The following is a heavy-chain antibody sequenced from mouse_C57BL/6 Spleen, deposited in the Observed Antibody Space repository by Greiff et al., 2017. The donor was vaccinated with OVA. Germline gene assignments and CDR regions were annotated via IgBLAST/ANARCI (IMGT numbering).Heavy chain of an antibody. D-gene: IGHD3-2*02. CDR3: ARSGQLRGYAMDY. CDR1: GYAFSSYW. Sequence: QVQLKQSGAELVKPGASVKISCKASGYAFSSYWMNWVKQRPGKGLEWIGQIYPGDGDTNYKGKFKGKATLTADKSSSTAYMQLSSLTSEDSAVYFCARSGQLRGYAMDYWGQGTSVTVSS. J-gene: IGHJ4*01. CDR2: IYPGDGDT. V-gene: IGHV1-80*01.